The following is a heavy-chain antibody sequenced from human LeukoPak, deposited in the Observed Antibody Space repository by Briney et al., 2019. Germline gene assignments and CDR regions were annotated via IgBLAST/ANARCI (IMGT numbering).Heavy chain of an antibody. J-gene: IGHJ4*02. V-gene: IGHV4-39*01. CDR2: IYKSGST. CDR1: GGSISITSYY. CDR3: ARHSRLDKSSLSWADY. D-gene: IGHD2-2*03. Sequence: SETLSLTCTVSGGSISITSYYWGWIRQPPGKGLEWIGSIYKSGSTYYNPSLKSRVTISVDTSKNQFSLKLSSVTAADTAVYYCARHSRLDKSSLSWADYWGQGTLVTVSS.